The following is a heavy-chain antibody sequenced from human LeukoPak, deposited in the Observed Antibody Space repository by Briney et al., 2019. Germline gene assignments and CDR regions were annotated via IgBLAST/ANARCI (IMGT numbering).Heavy chain of an antibody. CDR3: ARGNDFWSGYYRGTNWFDP. J-gene: IGHJ5*02. V-gene: IGHV4-34*01. CDR2: INHSGST. D-gene: IGHD3-3*01. CDR1: GGSFSGYY. Sequence: KPSETLSLTCAVYGGSFSGYYWSWIRQPPGKGLEWIGEINHSGSTNYNPSLKSRVTISVDTSKNQFSLKLSSVTAADTAVYYCARGNDFWSGYYRGTNWFDPWGQGTLVTVSS.